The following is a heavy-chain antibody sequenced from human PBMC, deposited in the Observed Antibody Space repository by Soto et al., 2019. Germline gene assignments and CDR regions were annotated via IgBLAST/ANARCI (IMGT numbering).Heavy chain of an antibody. D-gene: IGHD1-26*01. CDR3: ARDGGRHSGGIDY. Sequence: QVRLVQSGAEVRKPGASVKVYCKASGYTFTGYYMHWVRQAPGHGLEWMGWINPNSGGTTYAQTFQGRVTMTRDTSISTAYMDLSRLRSDDTGFYYCARDGGRHSGGIDYWGQGTLVTVSS. CDR2: INPNSGGT. CDR1: GYTFTGYY. J-gene: IGHJ4*02. V-gene: IGHV1-2*02.